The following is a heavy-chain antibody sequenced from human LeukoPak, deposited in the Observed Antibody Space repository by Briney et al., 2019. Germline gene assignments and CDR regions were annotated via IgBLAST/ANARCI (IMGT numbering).Heavy chain of an antibody. D-gene: IGHD2/OR15-2a*01. V-gene: IGHV3-53*01. J-gene: IGHJ6*02. Sequence: GGSLRLSCAASGFTVSSSYMNWVRQAPGKGLEWVSVIYSGGSTYYADSVKGRFTISRDNSKNTLYLQMNSLRAEDTAVYYCASYLTSIPSGMDVWGQGTTVTVSS. CDR1: GFTVSSSY. CDR3: ASYLTSIPSGMDV. CDR2: IYSGGST.